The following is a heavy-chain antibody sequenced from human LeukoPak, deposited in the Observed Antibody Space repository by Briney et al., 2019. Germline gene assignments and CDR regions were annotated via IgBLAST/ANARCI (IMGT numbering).Heavy chain of an antibody. D-gene: IGHD3-9*01. CDR1: GFTFSSYW. V-gene: IGHV3-74*01. CDR3: ARLDDILTGYYPWDAFDI. J-gene: IGHJ3*02. CDR2: INVDGSSI. Sequence: GGSLRLSCAASGFTFSSYWMSWVRQAPGKGLEWVSRINVDGSSISYADSVKGRFTISRDNAKNTLYLQMNSLRAEDTAVYYCARLDDILTGYYPWDAFDIWGQGTMVTVSS.